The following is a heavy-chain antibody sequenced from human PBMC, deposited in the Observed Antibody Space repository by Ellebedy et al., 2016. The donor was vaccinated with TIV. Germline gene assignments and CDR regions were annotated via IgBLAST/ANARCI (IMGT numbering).Heavy chain of an antibody. CDR3: TVQSGSYFY. J-gene: IGHJ4*02. V-gene: IGHV3-15*01. CDR2: IKSKTDGGTT. D-gene: IGHD1-26*01. CDR1: GFTFSNAW. Sequence: GESLKISXAAPGFTFSNAWMSWVRQAPGKGLEWVGRIKSKTDGGTTDYAAPVKGRFTISRDDSKNTLYLQMNGLKTEDTAVYYCTVQSGSYFYWGQGTLVTVSS.